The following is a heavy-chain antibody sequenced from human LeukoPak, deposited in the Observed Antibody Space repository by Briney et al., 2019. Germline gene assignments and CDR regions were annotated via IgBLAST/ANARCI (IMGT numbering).Heavy chain of an antibody. D-gene: IGHD3-22*01. CDR3: ARERTMRYFDL. CDR1: GGSFSGYY. Sequence: SETLSLTCAVYGGSFSGYYWSWIRPPPGKGLEWIGEINHSGSTNYNPSLKSRVTISVDTSKNQFSLKVSSVTAADTAVYYCARERTMRYFDLWGRGTLVIVSS. J-gene: IGHJ2*01. V-gene: IGHV4-34*01. CDR2: INHSGST.